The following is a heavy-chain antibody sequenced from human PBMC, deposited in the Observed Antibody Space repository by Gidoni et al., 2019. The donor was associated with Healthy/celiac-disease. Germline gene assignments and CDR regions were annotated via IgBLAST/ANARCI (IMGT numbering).Heavy chain of an antibody. CDR3: AKDADSYDSSGYYGGTNWFDP. Sequence: EVQLLESGGGLVQPGGSLRLSCAASGFTFGRYTMRWVRQAPGKGLEWVSAISGSGGSTYYADSVKGRFTISRDNSKNTLYLQMNSLRAEDTAVYYCAKDADSYDSSGYYGGTNWFDPWGQGTLVTVSS. CDR1: GFTFGRYT. D-gene: IGHD3-22*01. J-gene: IGHJ5*02. CDR2: ISGSGGST. V-gene: IGHV3-23*01.